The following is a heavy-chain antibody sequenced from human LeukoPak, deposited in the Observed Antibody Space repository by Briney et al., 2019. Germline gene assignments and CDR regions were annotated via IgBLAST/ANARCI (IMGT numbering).Heavy chain of an antibody. CDR1: GFTFSTHG. V-gene: IGHV3-23*01. J-gene: IGHJ4*02. Sequence: QAGGSLRLSCAASGFTFSTHGMSWVRQAPGKGLEWVSGISGDGGGDGGSTYYADSVKGRFTISRDNSKNTLYLQMNSLRAEDTAVYYCASGRLGELSLGGGSEFDYWGQGTLVTVSS. CDR3: ASGRLGELSLGGGSEFDY. D-gene: IGHD3-16*02. CDR2: ISGDGGGDGGST.